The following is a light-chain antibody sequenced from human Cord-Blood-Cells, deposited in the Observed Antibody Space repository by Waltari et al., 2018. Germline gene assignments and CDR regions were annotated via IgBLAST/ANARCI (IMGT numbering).Light chain of an antibody. CDR2: DVS. V-gene: IGLV2-14*01. Sequence: QSALTQPASVSGSPGQSITISCTGTSSDVGGQTYVSWYQQHPGNAPKLMIYDVSKRPSGVSNRFSGSKSGNTASLTISGLQAEDEADYYCSSYTSSSTWVFGGGTKLTVL. J-gene: IGLJ3*02. CDR1: SSDVGGQTY. CDR3: SSYTSSSTWV.